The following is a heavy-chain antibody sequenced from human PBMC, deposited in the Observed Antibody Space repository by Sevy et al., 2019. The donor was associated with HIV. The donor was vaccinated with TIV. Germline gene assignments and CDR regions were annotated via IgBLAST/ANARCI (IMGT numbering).Heavy chain of an antibody. V-gene: IGHV3-11*06. CDR3: ARARIAASAPYYFDY. CDR2: ISSRNTYT. D-gene: IGHD6-13*01. CDR1: GFTFSDYY. Sequence: GGSLRLSCAAYGFTFSDYYMSWIRQAPGKGLEWISYISSRNTYTNYADSVKGRFTISRDNAKNSLYLHMDSLRAEDTAVYYCARARIAASAPYYFDYWGQGTLVTVSS. J-gene: IGHJ4*02.